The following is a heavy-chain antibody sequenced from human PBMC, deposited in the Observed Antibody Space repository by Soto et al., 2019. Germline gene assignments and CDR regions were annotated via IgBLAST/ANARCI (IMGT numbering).Heavy chain of an antibody. V-gene: IGHV4-31*03. CDR3: ARVGETYYDFWSGYWPRSPWFDP. CDR1: GGSISSGGYY. CDR2: IYYSGST. J-gene: IGHJ5*02. Sequence: SETLSLTCTVSGGSISSGGYYWSWIRQHPGKGLEWIGYIYYSGSTYYNPSLKSRVTISVDTSKNQFSLKLSSVTAADTAVYYCARVGETYYDFWSGYWPRSPWFDPWGQGTLVTV. D-gene: IGHD3-3*01.